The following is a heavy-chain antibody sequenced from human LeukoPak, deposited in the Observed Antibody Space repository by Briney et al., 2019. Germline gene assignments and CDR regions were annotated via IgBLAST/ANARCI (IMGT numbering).Heavy chain of an antibody. V-gene: IGHV3-23*01. CDR3: AKDPGHYFDY. J-gene: IGHJ4*02. Sequence: GGSLRLSCAASGFTFSSYAMSWVRQAPGKGLEWVSAISGSGDSSYYADSVKGRFTISRDNSKNTLYLQMNSLRAEDTAVYYCAKDPGHYFDYWGQGTLVTVSS. D-gene: IGHD7-27*01. CDR1: GFTFSSYA. CDR2: ISGSGDSS.